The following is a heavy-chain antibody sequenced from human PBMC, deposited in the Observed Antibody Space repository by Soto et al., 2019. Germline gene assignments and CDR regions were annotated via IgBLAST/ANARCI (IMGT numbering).Heavy chain of an antibody. V-gene: IGHV4-34*01. D-gene: IGHD3-10*01. Sequence: QVQLQQWGAGLLKPSETLSLTCAVYGGSFSGYYWSWIRQPPGKGLEWIGEINHSGSTNYNPSLKSLVTISVDTSKNQFSLKLSSVTAADTAVYYCARGYYYGSGSYFANYYYYYMDVWGKGTTVTVSS. CDR1: GGSFSGYY. J-gene: IGHJ6*03. CDR3: ARGYYYGSGSYFANYYYYYMDV. CDR2: INHSGST.